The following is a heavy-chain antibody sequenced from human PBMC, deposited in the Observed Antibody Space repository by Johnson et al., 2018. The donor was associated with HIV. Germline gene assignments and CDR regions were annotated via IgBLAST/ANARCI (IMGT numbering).Heavy chain of an antibody. CDR3: ARDRGGSGYYSDDAFDI. CDR1: GFTFSSYA. J-gene: IGHJ3*02. V-gene: IGHV3-30-3*01. CDR2: ISYDGSNK. Sequence: QVQLVESGGGVVQPGRSLRLSCAASGFTFSSYAMHWVRQAPGKGLEWVAVISYDGSNKYYADSMKGRFTISRDNAKNSLYLQMNSLRAEDMAVYYCARDRGGSGYYSDDAFDIWGQGTMVTVSS. D-gene: IGHD3-22*01.